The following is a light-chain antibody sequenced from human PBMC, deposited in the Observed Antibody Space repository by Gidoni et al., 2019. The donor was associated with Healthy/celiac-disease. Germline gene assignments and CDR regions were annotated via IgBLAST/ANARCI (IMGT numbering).Light chain of an antibody. CDR2: AAS. V-gene: IGKV1-9*01. Sequence: DIQLTQSPSFLSASVGDRVTITCRASQGISSYLAWYQQKPGKAPKLLIYAASTLQSGVPSRFSGSGSGTEFTLTISSLQPEDFATYYCQQLNSYPHFTFAPGTKVDIK. J-gene: IGKJ3*01. CDR3: QQLNSYPHFT. CDR1: QGISSY.